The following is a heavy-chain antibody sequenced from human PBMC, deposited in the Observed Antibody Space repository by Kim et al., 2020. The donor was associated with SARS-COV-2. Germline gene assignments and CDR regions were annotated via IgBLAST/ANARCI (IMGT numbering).Heavy chain of an antibody. CDR3: ARSRGDRITMIVVVTVDAFDI. D-gene: IGHD3-22*01. CDR2: IYYSGST. V-gene: IGHV4-31*03. CDR1: GGSISSGGYY. Sequence: SETLSLTCTVSGGSISSGGYYWSWIRQHPGKGLEWIGYIYYSGSTYYNPSLKSRVTISVDTSKNQFSLKLSSVTAADTAVYYCARSRGDRITMIVVVTVDAFDIWGQGTMVTVSS. J-gene: IGHJ3*02.